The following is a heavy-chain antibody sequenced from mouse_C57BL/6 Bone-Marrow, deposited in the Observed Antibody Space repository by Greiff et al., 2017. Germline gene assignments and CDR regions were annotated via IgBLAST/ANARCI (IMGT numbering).Heavy chain of an antibody. J-gene: IGHJ2*01. CDR3: AKITTVVAPFDY. V-gene: IGHV5-4*01. CDR1: GFTFSSYA. CDR2: ISDGGSYT. Sequence: EVQLVESGGGLVKPGGSLKLSCAASGFTFSSYAMSWVRQTPEKRLAWVATISDGGSYTYYPDNVKGRFTISRDNAKNNLYLQMSHLKSEDTAMYYCAKITTVVAPFDYWCQGTTLTVSS. D-gene: IGHD1-1*01.